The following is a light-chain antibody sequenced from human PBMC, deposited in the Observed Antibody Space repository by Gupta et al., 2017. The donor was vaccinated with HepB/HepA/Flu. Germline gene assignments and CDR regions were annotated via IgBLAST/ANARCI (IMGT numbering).Light chain of an antibody. J-gene: IGLJ2*01. Sequence: QSVLTQPPSVSGAPGQSVTIACTGSSSNIGAGYDFHWYQQLPGTAPKLLIYDNSNRPSGVPDRFSGSKSGTSASLAITGLQAEDEADYYCQSYDSSLSGVVFGGGTKLTVL. CDR3: QSYDSSLSGVV. CDR1: SSNIGAGYD. V-gene: IGLV1-40*01. CDR2: DNS.